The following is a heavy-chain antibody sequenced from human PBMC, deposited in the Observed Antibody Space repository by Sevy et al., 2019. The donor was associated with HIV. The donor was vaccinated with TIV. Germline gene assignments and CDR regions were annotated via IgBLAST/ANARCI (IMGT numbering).Heavy chain of an antibody. J-gene: IGHJ4*02. V-gene: IGHV4-4*07. Sequence: SETLSLTCTVSGGSINFYYWSWIRQPAGKGLEWIGRVYTSGSTKYNPSLKSRVTMSVDTSKKHFSLRMTSVTAADTAVYYCATATVAVPAATFDYWGQGTLVTVSS. CDR2: VYTSGST. CDR1: GGSINFYY. CDR3: ATATVAVPAATFDY. D-gene: IGHD2-2*01.